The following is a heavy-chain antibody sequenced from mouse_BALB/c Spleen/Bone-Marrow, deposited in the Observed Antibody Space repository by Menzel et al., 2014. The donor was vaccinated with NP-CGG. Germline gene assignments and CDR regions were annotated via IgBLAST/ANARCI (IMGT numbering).Heavy chain of an antibody. Sequence: EVQLQQSGPGHVKPSQSLSLTCSVTGYSITSGYYWNWIRQFPGNKLEWMGYISYDGSNNYNPSLKNRISITRDTSKNQFFLKLNSVTTEDTATYYCARDWDGYYFDYWGQGTTLTVSS. CDR2: ISYDGSN. V-gene: IGHV3-6*02. J-gene: IGHJ2*01. D-gene: IGHD2-3*01. CDR1: GYSITSGYY. CDR3: ARDWDGYYFDY.